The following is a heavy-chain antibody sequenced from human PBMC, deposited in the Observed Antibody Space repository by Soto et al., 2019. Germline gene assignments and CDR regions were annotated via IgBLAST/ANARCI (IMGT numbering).Heavy chain of an antibody. CDR3: AHILTTVTFSPKTFDY. D-gene: IGHD4-4*01. V-gene: IGHV2-5*02. J-gene: IGHJ4*02. CDR2: IYWDDDK. Sequence: QITLKESGPTLVKPTQTLTLTCTFSGFSLSTSGVGVGWIRQPPGKALEWLALIYWDDDKRYSPSLKSRLTITKDTCKNQVVLTMTNMDPVDTATYYCAHILTTVTFSPKTFDYWGQGTLVTVSS. CDR1: GFSLSTSGVG.